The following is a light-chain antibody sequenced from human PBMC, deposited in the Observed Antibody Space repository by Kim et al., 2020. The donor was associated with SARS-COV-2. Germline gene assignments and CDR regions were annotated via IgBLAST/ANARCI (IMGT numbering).Light chain of an antibody. Sequence: IHMTHSPSSLSASVGDRVTITCRASQSITSWFGWYQQKPGKAPNLLIYTASSVESGIPSRFSGSGSGKELTLTISSLQPDDFATYYCQQYNTHWTFGQGTKLEIK. CDR1: QSITSW. J-gene: IGKJ1*01. CDR2: TAS. V-gene: IGKV1-5*03. CDR3: QQYNTHWT.